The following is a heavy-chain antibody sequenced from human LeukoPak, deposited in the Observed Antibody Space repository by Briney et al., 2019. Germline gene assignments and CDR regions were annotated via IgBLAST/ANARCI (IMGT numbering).Heavy chain of an antibody. CDR1: GFTFSDYY. Sequence: GGSLRLSCAASGFTFSDYYMTWIRQAPGKGLEWVSYISSSGSTTHYADSVKGRFTISRDNAKNSLYVRMNNLRAEDTAVYYCARVPRSGGSIDYWGQGTLVTVSS. CDR2: ISSSGSTT. CDR3: ARVPRSGGSIDY. V-gene: IGHV3-11*01. J-gene: IGHJ4*02. D-gene: IGHD6-19*01.